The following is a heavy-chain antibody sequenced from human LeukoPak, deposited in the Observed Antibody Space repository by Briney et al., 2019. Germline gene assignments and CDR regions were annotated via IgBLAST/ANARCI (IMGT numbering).Heavy chain of an antibody. J-gene: IGHJ4*02. Sequence: GGSLRLSCAASGFTFSITWMNWVRQAPGKGLEWVGRIKNKAVIETRDFAAPVKDRFSISRDDSKNTVYLQMNSLKTDDTALYYCTTGYSTPWHDGYWGQGTLVTVSS. CDR3: TTGYSTPWHDGY. D-gene: IGHD1-1*01. CDR2: IKNKAVIETR. V-gene: IGHV3-15*01. CDR1: GFTFSITW.